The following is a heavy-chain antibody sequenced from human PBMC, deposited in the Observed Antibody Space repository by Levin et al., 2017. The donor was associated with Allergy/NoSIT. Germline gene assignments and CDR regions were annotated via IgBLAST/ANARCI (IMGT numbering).Heavy chain of an antibody. CDR2: INSDGSST. D-gene: IGHD3-3*02. CDR3: ARLSHSDASFDY. CDR1: GFPFSSYW. Sequence: LSLTCAASGFPFSSYWMHWVRQAPGKGLVWVSRINSDGSSTSYADSVKGRITISRDNAKNTLYLQMHSLRAEDTAVYYCARLSHSDASFDYWGQGTLVTVSS. V-gene: IGHV3-74*01. J-gene: IGHJ4*02.